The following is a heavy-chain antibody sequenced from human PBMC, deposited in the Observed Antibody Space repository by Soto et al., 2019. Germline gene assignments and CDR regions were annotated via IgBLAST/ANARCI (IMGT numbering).Heavy chain of an antibody. D-gene: IGHD1-1*01. J-gene: IGHJ5*02. V-gene: IGHV4-34*01. Sequence: SETLSLTCAVYGGSFSGYYWSWIRQPPGKGLEWIGEINYSGFTKYNPSLESRATISVDSSKKHFSLKLDSVTAADTALYYCAGGFLDRVWGGWFDPWGQGTLVTVSP. CDR3: AGGFLDRVWGGWFDP. CDR2: INYSGFT. CDR1: GGSFSGYY.